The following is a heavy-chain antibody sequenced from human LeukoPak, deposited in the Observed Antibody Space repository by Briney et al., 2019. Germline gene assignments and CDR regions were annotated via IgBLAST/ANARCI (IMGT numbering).Heavy chain of an antibody. CDR1: GGSISNDDFY. CDR2: IYQSGST. Sequence: SETLSLTCAVSGGSISNDDFYWSWIRQPPGKGLEWIGYIYQSGSTDYNPSLKSRVTISVDTSKNQFSLKLSSVTAADTAVYYCVRDRELAYWGQGILVTVSS. V-gene: IGHV4-61*08. J-gene: IGHJ4*02. CDR3: VRDRELAY. D-gene: IGHD1-1*01.